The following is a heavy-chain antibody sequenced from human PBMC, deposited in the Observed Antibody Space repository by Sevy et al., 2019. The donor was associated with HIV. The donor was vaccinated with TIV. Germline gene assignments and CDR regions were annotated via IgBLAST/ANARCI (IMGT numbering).Heavy chain of an antibody. CDR3: ARGGRLNNWFDP. V-gene: IGHV3-74*01. D-gene: IGHD3-10*01. J-gene: IGHJ5*02. Sequence: GGSLRLSCAASGFTFSSYWMHWVRQAPGKGLVWVSRINGDGSSTSYADSVKGRFTISRDNAKNTLYLQMNSLRAEDTAVYYCARGGRLNNWFDPWGQGPLVTVSS. CDR2: INGDGSST. CDR1: GFTFSSYW.